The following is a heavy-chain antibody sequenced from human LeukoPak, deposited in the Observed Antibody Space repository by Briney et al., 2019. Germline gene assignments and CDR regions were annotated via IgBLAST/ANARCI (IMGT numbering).Heavy chain of an antibody. Sequence: AGGSLRLSCAASGFTFSNYDMHWVRQAPGKGLEWVSAISSSSSYIYYADSIKGRFTISRDNAENSLYLQMNSLRAVDTAVYFCARGDEKATITALDSWGQGTLVTVSS. CDR1: GFTFSNYD. J-gene: IGHJ4*02. CDR2: ISSSSSYI. V-gene: IGHV3-21*01. CDR3: ARGDEKATITALDS. D-gene: IGHD5-12*01.